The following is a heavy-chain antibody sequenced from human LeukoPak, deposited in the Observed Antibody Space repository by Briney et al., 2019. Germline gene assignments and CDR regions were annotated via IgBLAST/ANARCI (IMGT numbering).Heavy chain of an antibody. J-gene: IGHJ3*02. CDR2: IYTSGST. D-gene: IGHD2-2*01. CDR1: GSISSYY. CDR3: ARQKCTSTSCLTKNAFDI. V-gene: IGHV4-4*09. Sequence: SETLSLTCTVSGSISSYYWSWVRQPPGKGLEWIGYIYTSGSTNYNPSLKSRVTISVDTSKNQFSLDLSSVTAADTAVYYCARQKCTSTSCLTKNAFDIWGQGTMVTVS.